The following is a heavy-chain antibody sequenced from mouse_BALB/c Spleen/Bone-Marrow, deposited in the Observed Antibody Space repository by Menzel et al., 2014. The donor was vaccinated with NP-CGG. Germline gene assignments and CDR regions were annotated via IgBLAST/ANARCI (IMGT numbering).Heavy chain of an antibody. J-gene: IGHJ3*01. V-gene: IGHV2-6-1*01. D-gene: IGHD2-4*01. CDR1: GFSLTSYG. Sequence: QVQLQQPGPGLVAPSQRLSITCTISGFSLTSYGVHWVRQPPGKGLEWLAVIWSDGGTTYNSTLKSRLSISKDNSKSQVFLKMNSLQTDDTAVYFCARDYDNDDGFAYWGQGTLVTVSA. CDR3: ARDYDNDDGFAY. CDR2: IWSDGGT.